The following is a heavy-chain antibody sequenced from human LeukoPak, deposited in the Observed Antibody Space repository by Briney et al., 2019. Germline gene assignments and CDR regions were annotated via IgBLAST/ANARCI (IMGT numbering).Heavy chain of an antibody. V-gene: IGHV3-21*01. J-gene: IGHJ4*02. D-gene: IGHD3-10*01. CDR3: ARAQNYGYGSGSYLQYYFDY. CDR1: GFTFSSYS. CDR2: ISSSSSYI. Sequence: GGSLRLSCAASGFTFSSYSMNWVRQAPGKGLGWVSSISSSSSYIYCADSVKGRFTISRDNAKNSLYLQMNSLRAEDTAVYYCARAQNYGYGSGSYLQYYFDYWGQGTLVTVSS.